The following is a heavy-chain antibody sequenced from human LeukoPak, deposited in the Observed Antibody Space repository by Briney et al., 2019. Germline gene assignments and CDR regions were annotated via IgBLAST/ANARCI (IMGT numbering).Heavy chain of an antibody. V-gene: IGHV1-24*01. Sequence: ASVKVSCKVSVYTLTELSMHWVRQGPGKGLEWMGGFDPEDGETIYAQKFQGRVTMTEDTSTDTAYMELSSLRSEDTAAYYCATWQMATIAKWGQGTLVTVSS. CDR2: FDPEDGET. CDR1: VYTLTELS. D-gene: IGHD5-24*01. J-gene: IGHJ4*02. CDR3: ATWQMATIAK.